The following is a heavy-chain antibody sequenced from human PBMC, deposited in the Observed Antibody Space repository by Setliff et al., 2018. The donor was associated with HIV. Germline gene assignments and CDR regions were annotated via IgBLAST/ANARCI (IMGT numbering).Heavy chain of an antibody. J-gene: IGHJ4*02. CDR2: INHSGST. Sequence: SETLSLTCAVYGGSFSGYYWSWIRQPPGKGLEWIGEINHSGSTNYNLSLKSRVTISVGTSKNQFSLKLSSVTAADTAVFYCARLTTTYYYDSSAYYHPVWGQGTLVTVSS. D-gene: IGHD3-22*01. V-gene: IGHV4-34*01. CDR1: GGSFSGYY. CDR3: ARLTTTYYYDSSAYYHPV.